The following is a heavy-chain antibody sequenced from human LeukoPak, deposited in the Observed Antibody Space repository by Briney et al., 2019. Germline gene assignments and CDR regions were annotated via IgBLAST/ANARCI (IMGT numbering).Heavy chain of an antibody. CDR3: ARAKPNPQITTPKRQRYGMDV. Sequence: PSETLSLTCAVYGGSFSGYYWSWIRQPPGKGLVWIGEINHSGSTNYNPSLKSRVTISVDTSKNQFSLKLSSVTAADTAVYYCARAKPNPQITTPKRQRYGMDVWGKGTTVTVSS. D-gene: IGHD3-3*01. CDR2: INHSGST. J-gene: IGHJ6*04. CDR1: GGSFSGYY. V-gene: IGHV4-34*01.